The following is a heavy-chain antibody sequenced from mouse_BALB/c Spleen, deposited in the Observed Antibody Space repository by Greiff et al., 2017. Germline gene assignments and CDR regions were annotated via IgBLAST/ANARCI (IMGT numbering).Heavy chain of an antibody. Sequence: EVQVVESGPGLVKPSQSLSLTCSVTGYSITSGYYWNWIRQFPGNKLEWMGYISYDGSNNYNPSLKNRISITRDTSKNQFFLKLNSVTTEDTATYYCASDSFWFAYWGQGTLVTVSA. CDR1: GYSITSGYY. CDR3: ASDSFWFAY. D-gene: IGHD1-2*01. V-gene: IGHV3-6*02. CDR2: ISYDGSN. J-gene: IGHJ3*01.